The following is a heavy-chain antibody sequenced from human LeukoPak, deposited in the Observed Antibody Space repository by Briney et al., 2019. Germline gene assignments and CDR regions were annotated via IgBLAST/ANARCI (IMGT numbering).Heavy chain of an antibody. CDR3: AKNGYSSGPRDAFDI. Sequence: PGGSLRLSCAASGFTFSSYSMNWVRQAPGKGLEWVSTLSGSGGSTYYADSVKGRFTISRDNSKNTLYLQMNSLRAEDTAIYYCAKNGYSSGPRDAFDIWGQGTMVTVSS. D-gene: IGHD5-18*01. CDR2: LSGSGGST. J-gene: IGHJ3*02. V-gene: IGHV3-23*01. CDR1: GFTFSSYS.